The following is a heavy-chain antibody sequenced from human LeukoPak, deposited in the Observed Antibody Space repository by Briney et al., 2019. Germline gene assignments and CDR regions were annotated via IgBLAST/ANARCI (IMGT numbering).Heavy chain of an antibody. V-gene: IGHV3-30*02. Sequence: GGSLRLSCAASGFTFSSYGMHWVRQAPGKGLEWVAFIRYDGNNKYYADSVKGRFTVSRDNSKNTLYLQMNSLRDEDTAVYYCVKDSTHFRVWDSYDTAGLNYWGQGTLVTVSS. CDR1: GFTFSSYG. D-gene: IGHD3-22*01. J-gene: IGHJ4*02. CDR3: VKDSTHFRVWDSYDTAGLNY. CDR2: IRYDGNNK.